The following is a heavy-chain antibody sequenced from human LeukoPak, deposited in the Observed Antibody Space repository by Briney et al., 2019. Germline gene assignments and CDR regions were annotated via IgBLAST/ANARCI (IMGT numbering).Heavy chain of an antibody. V-gene: IGHV4-34*01. CDR2: INHSGST. D-gene: IGHD3-9*01. Sequence: PSETLSLTCAVYGGSFSGYYWSWIRQPPGKGLEWIGEINHSGSTNYNPSLKSRVTISVDTSKNQFSLKLSSVTAADTAVYFCARGEDFERYYLAYWGQGTLVTVSS. J-gene: IGHJ4*02. CDR3: ARGEDFERYYLAY. CDR1: GGSFSGYY.